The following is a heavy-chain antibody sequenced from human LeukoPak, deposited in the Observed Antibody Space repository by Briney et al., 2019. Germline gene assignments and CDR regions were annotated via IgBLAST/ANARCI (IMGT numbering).Heavy chain of an antibody. D-gene: IGHD3-3*01. CDR3: ARDRGLVFGVVTTYRNWFDP. CDR1: GGSISSSSYY. CDR2: IYYGGST. Sequence: PSETLSLTCTVSGGSISSSSYYWGWIRQPPGKGLEWIGSIYYGGSTYYNPSLKSRVTISVDTSKNQFSLKLSSVTAADTAVYYCARDRGLVFGVVTTYRNWFDPWGQGTLVTVSS. V-gene: IGHV4-39*02. J-gene: IGHJ5*02.